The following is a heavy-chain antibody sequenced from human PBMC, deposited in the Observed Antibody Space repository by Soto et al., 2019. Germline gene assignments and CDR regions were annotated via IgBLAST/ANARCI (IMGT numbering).Heavy chain of an antibody. CDR3: ASAAREYYYYGMDV. V-gene: IGHV3-23*01. CDR1: GFTFSSYA. CDR2: ISGSGGRT. J-gene: IGHJ6*02. Sequence: GGSLRLSCAASGFTFSSYAMNWVRQAPGKGLEWVSGISGSGGRTYYADSVKGRFTISRDNSKNTLYLQMNSLRAEDTAVYYCASAAREYYYYGMDVWGQGTTVTVSS.